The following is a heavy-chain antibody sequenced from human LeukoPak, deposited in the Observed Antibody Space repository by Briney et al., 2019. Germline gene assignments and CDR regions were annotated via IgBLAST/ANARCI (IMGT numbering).Heavy chain of an antibody. D-gene: IGHD3-10*01. CDR3: ARTYYYGSGSDY. CDR2: ISAYNGNT. CDR1: GGTFISYA. Sequence: ASAKVSCKASGGTFISYAISWVRQAPGQGLEWMGWISAYNGNTNYAQKLQGRVTMTTDTSTSTAYMELRSLRSDDTAVYYCARTYYYGSGSDYWGQGTLVTVSS. J-gene: IGHJ4*02. V-gene: IGHV1-18*01.